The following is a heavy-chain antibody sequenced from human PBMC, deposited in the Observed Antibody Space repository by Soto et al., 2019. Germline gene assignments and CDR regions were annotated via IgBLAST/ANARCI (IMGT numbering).Heavy chain of an antibody. J-gene: IGHJ6*02. CDR2: VNNDGTDT. Sequence: EVQLVESGGGLVQPGGSLRLSCAASGFTFSNYWMYWVRQAPGKGLVWVSRVNNDGTDTTHADSVKGRFTISRDNAENTLYLQQKSLSAEPTAVYYWARGGLQHALDVWGQGSTVTVSS. V-gene: IGHV3-74*03. D-gene: IGHD6-13*01. CDR3: ARGGLQHALDV. CDR1: GFTFSNYW.